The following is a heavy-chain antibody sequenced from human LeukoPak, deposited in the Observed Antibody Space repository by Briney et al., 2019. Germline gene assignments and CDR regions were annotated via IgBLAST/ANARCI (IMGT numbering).Heavy chain of an antibody. CDR2: IRFDGSNK. CDR1: GFSFNTYT. CDR3: AKATSGTTFDYHYMDV. J-gene: IGHJ6*03. D-gene: IGHD1-1*01. V-gene: IGHV3-30*02. Sequence: GGSLRLSCAASGFSFNTYTMHWVRQAPGKGLEWVTFIRFDGSNKFYAGSVQGRFTVSRENSKNTLYLQMNTLRPEDTAVYYCAKATSGTTFDYHYMDVWGKGTRVTISS.